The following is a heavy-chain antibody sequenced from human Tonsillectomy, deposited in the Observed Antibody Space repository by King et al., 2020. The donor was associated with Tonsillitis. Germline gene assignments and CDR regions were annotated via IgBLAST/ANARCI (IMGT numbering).Heavy chain of an antibody. J-gene: IGHJ3*02. CDR3: AKGYYYDSSGYFFFGRAFDI. V-gene: IGHV3-23*04. CDR1: GFTFSSYA. CDR2: ISGSGGST. Sequence: VQLVESGGGLVQPGGSLRLSCAASGFTFSSYAMSWVRQAPGKGLEWVSAISGSGGSTYYADSVRGRFTISRDNSKNTLYLQMNSLRAEDTAVYYCAKGYYYDSSGYFFFGRAFDIWGQGTMVTVSS. D-gene: IGHD3-22*01.